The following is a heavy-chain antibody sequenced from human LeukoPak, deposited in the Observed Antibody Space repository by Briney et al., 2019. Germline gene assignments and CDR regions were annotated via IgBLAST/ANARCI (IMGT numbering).Heavy chain of an antibody. D-gene: IGHD3-10*01. CDR2: ISWNSGSI. CDR3: ARTPMRRITMVRGVIPPLVGMDV. J-gene: IGHJ6*02. Sequence: PGRSLRLSCAASGFTFDDYAMHWVRHAPGKGLEWVSGISWNSGSIGYADSVKGRFTISRDNAKNSLYLQMNSLRAEDTALYYCARTPMRRITMVRGVIPPLVGMDVWGQGTTVTVSS. V-gene: IGHV3-9*01. CDR1: GFTFDDYA.